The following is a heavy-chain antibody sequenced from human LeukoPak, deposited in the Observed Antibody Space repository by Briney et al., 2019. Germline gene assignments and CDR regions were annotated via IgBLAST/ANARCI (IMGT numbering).Heavy chain of an antibody. CDR1: GDSISNYY. CDR3: ATYSYGVYHFDY. CDR2: IYYTGST. D-gene: IGHD5-18*01. J-gene: IGHJ4*02. Sequence: SDTLSLTCSVSGDSISNYYWSWIRQPPGKGLEWIGYIYYTGSTNYNPSLKSRVTISLDTSKNQFSLKSTSATASDSAVYYCATYSYGVYHFDYWGRGTRVTVSS. V-gene: IGHV4-59*08.